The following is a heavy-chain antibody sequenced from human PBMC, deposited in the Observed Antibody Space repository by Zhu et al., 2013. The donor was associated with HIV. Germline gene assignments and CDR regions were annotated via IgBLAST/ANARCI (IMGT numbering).Heavy chain of an antibody. D-gene: IGHD6-6*01. J-gene: IGHJ4*02. V-gene: IGHV1-46*01. CDR3: ARDEDSSSSGFDF. Sequence: QVQLMQSGAEVKKPGASVKVSCKASGYTFTTYYTHWVRQAPGQGLEWMGILTPRGGNTRYAPKFQGRVSMTRDTSTNTVYMELSSLRSDDTAVYYCARDEDSSSSGFDFWGQGTLVTVSS. CDR2: LTPRGGNT. CDR1: GYTFTTYY.